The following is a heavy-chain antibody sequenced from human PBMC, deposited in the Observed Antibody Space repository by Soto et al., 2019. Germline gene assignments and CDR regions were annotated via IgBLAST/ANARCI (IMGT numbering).Heavy chain of an antibody. Sequence: EVQLVESGGGLVQPGGSLKLSCAASGFTFSGSAMHWVRQASGKGLEWVGRIRSKANSYATAYAASVKGRFTISRDDSKNTAYLQMNSLKTEDTSVYYCTTTVGYCSSTSCYDCSWGQGTLVTVS. J-gene: IGHJ4*02. CDR2: IRSKANSYAT. V-gene: IGHV3-73*01. CDR1: GFTFSGSA. D-gene: IGHD2-2*01. CDR3: TTTVGYCSSTSCYDCS.